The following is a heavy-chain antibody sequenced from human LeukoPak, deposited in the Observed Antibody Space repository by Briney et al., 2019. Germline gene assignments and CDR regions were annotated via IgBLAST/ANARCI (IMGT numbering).Heavy chain of an antibody. CDR1: GGSFSAYH. J-gene: IGHJ4*02. CDR3: ARQGGIAAAGRYY. V-gene: IGHV4-34*01. D-gene: IGHD6-13*01. CDR2: INHSGST. Sequence: TSETLSLTCAVYGGSFSAYHWNWIRQPPGKGLEWIGEINHSGSTNYNPSLKSRVTIPVDTSKNQFSLKLSSVTAADTAVYYCARQGGIAAAGRYYWGQGTLVTVSS.